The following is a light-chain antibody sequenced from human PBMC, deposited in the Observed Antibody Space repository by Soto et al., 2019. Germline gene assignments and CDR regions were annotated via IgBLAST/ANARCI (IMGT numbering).Light chain of an antibody. J-gene: IGKJ5*01. CDR2: TAS. CDR3: QQLNSYPAIT. Sequence: DIQLTQSPSFLSASVGDRVTITCRASQDISYSLAWYQQKPGRAPKLLIYTASTLQSGVPSRFSGSGSGTEFTLTISSLQPEDFATYYCQQLNSYPAITFGQGTRLEI. V-gene: IGKV1-9*01. CDR1: QDISYS.